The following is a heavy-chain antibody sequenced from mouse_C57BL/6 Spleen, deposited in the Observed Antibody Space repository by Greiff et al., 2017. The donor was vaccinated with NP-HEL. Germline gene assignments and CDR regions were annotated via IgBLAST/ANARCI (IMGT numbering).Heavy chain of an antibody. CDR2: IHPNSGST. D-gene: IGHD1-1*02. CDR3: AREGPYGQFAY. V-gene: IGHV1-64*01. J-gene: IGHJ3*01. Sequence: QVHVKQSGAELVKPGASVKLSCKASGYTFTSYWMHWVKQRPGQGLEWIGMIHPNSGSTNYNEKFKSKATLTVDKSSSTAYMQLSSLTSEDSAVYYCAREGPYGQFAYWGQGTLVTVSA. CDR1: GYTFTSYW.